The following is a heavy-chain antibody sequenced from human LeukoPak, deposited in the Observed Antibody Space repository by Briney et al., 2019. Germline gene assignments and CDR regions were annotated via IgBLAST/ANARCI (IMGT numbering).Heavy chain of an antibody. V-gene: IGHV3-7*01. D-gene: IGHD5-12*01. Sequence: PGGSPRLSCEASGFSFSDYWMSWVRQAPAKGLEWVANIKRHGSERYYVASVKGRFTDSKDIPKNSLYLQMNSLRTEDTAVYYCVKDRGGYVKYSTFESWGQGTLVTVSS. CDR1: GFSFSDYW. CDR3: VKDRGGYVKYSTFES. CDR2: IKRHGSER. J-gene: IGHJ4*02.